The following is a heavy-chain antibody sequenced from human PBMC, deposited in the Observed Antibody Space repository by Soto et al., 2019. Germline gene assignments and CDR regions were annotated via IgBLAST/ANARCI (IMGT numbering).Heavy chain of an antibody. V-gene: IGHV4-34*01. CDR2: INHSGST. CDR1: GGSFSGYY. CDR3: ARGPYYYYYGMDV. Sequence: PSETLSLTCAVYGGSFSGYYWSWIRQPPGKGLEWIGEINHSGSTNYNPSLKSRVTISVDTSKNQFSLKLSSVTAADTAVYYCARGPYYYYYGMDVWGQGTTVTVSS. J-gene: IGHJ6*02.